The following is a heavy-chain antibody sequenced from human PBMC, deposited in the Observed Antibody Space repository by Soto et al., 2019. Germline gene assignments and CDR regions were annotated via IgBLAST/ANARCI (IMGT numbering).Heavy chain of an antibody. CDR2: IIPIFGTA. D-gene: IGHD2-15*01. CDR1: GGTFSSYA. V-gene: IGHV1-69*01. CDR3: AARRDCSGGTCPDYFDY. Sequence: QVQLVQSGAEVKKPGSSVKVSCKASGGTFSSYAISWVRQAPGQGLEWMGGIIPIFGTASYAQKFQGRVTITADESTSAAYMELSSLRSDDTAVYYCAARRDCSGGTCPDYFDYWGPGTLVTVSS. J-gene: IGHJ4*02.